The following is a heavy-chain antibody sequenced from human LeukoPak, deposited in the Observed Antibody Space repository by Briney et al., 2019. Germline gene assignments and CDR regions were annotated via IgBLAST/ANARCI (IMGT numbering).Heavy chain of an antibody. J-gene: IGHJ4*02. D-gene: IGHD3-3*01. Sequence: SETLSLTCTVSGGSISSYYWSWIRQPPGKGLEWIGYIYYSGSTNYIPSLKSRVTISVDTSKNQFSLKLSSVTAADTAVYYCARGGGITIFGVVDFDYWGQGTLVTVSS. CDR2: IYYSGST. CDR1: GGSISSYY. V-gene: IGHV4-59*01. CDR3: ARGGGITIFGVVDFDY.